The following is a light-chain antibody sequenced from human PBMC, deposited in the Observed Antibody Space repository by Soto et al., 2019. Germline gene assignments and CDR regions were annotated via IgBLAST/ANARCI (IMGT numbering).Light chain of an antibody. CDR2: AAS. V-gene: IGKV1-39*01. CDR3: QQSYSPLWT. CDR1: QSISNY. J-gene: IGKJ1*01. Sequence: DIQMTQSPSSLSASVGDRVTITCRASQSISNYLNWYQHKAGKAPKVLIYAASSLQRGVPSRFSGSGSGTDFTLIISSLQPEDFATYYCQQSYSPLWTFGQGIKVEI.